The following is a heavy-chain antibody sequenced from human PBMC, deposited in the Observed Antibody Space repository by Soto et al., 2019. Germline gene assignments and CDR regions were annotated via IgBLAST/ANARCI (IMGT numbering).Heavy chain of an antibody. D-gene: IGHD5-12*01. CDR3: AKDIHPGRDTYDCGADY. CDR1: GFIFSNYG. Sequence: QVQLVESGGGVVQPGTSLTLSCSASGFIFSNYGMHWVRQAPGKGLEWVSIISYDGSRKHYIDSVKGRFTISRDNSKNTLDLQMNSLRAEDTAVYYCAKDIHPGRDTYDCGADYGGQGTLVAVSS. CDR2: ISYDGSRK. V-gene: IGHV3-30*18. J-gene: IGHJ4*02.